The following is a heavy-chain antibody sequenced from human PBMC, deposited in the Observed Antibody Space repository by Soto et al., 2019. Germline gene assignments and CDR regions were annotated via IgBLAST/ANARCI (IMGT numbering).Heavy chain of an antibody. CDR1: GGSISSYY. CDR2: IYYSGST. CDR3: ARVWGGAFDI. V-gene: IGHV4-59*01. J-gene: IGHJ3*02. D-gene: IGHD3-10*01. Sequence: QVQLQESGPGLVKPSETLSLTCTVSGGSISSYYWSWIRQPPGKGLEWIGYIYYSGSTNYNPSLKMRVTISVDTSKNQFSLKLSSVTAADTAVYYCARVWGGAFDIWGQGTMVTVSS.